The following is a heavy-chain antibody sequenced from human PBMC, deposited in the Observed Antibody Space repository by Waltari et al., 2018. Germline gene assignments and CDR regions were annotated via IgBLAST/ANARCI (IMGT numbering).Heavy chain of an antibody. J-gene: IGHJ4*02. CDR3: ARDYTSSRFAVFDY. D-gene: IGHD2-2*01. Sequence: QVQLQESGPGLVKASQTLSLTCTVSGGSVNRGIYYWSWIRQPAGKGLEWIGRMSASGSTNYNASLKSRVTISVDTSKNQFSLRLNYVTAADTAIYYCARDYTSSRFAVFDYWGQGTHVSVSS. CDR1: GGSVNRGIYY. CDR2: MSASGST. V-gene: IGHV4-61*02.